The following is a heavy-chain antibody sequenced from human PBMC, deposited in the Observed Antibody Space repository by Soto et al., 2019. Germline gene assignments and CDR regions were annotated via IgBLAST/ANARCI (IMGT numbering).Heavy chain of an antibody. Sequence: GGSLRLSCAASGFTVSSNYMSWVRQAPGKGLEWVSVIYSGGSTYYADSVKGRFTISRDNSKNTLYLQMNSLRAEDTAVYYWARDRSVWHNDAFDIWGQGTMVTV. CDR2: IYSGGST. CDR1: GFTVSSNY. J-gene: IGHJ3*02. V-gene: IGHV3-53*01. CDR3: ARDRSVWHNDAFDI.